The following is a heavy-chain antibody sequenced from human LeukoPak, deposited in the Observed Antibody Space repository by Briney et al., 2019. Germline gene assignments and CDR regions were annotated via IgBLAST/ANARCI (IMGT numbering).Heavy chain of an antibody. D-gene: IGHD2-2*01. Sequence: ASVKVSCKASGYTFTSYGISWVRQAPGQGLEWMGWISTYNGNTNYAQKLQGRVTMTTDTSTSTAYMELRSLRSDDTAMYYCAVGHCSSPSFCGWGQGTLVTVSS. V-gene: IGHV1-18*01. CDR1: GYTFTSYG. CDR3: AVGHCSSPSFCG. CDR2: ISTYNGNT. J-gene: IGHJ4*02.